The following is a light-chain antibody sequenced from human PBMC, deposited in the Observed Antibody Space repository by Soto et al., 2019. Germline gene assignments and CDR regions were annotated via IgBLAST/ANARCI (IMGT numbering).Light chain of an antibody. CDR1: QSINNW. J-gene: IGKJ1*01. V-gene: IGKV1-5*03. CDR2: KVS. CDR3: QQYNSYSAGA. Sequence: DIQMTQSPSTLSASVGDRLSITCRTSQSINNWMAWYQQKPGKAPNLLIYKVSTLESGVPSRFSGSGSGTEFTLTISNLQPDDFATYYCQQYNSYSAGAFGQGTKVEIK.